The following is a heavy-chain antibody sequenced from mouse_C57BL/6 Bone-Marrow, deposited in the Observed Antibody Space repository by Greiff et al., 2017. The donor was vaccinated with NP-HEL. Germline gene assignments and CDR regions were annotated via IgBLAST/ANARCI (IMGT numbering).Heavy chain of an antibody. CDR1: GYTFTSYW. D-gene: IGHD1-1*01. V-gene: IGHV1-53*01. CDR2: INPSNGGT. J-gene: IGHJ1*03. CDR3: ARIYYYGSSPYWYFDV. Sequence: VQLQQSGTELVKPGASVKLSCKASGYTFTSYWMHWVKQRPGQGLEWIGNINPSNGGTNYNEKFKSKATLTVDKSSSTAYMQLSSLTSEDSAVYYCARIYYYGSSPYWYFDVWGTGTTVTVSS.